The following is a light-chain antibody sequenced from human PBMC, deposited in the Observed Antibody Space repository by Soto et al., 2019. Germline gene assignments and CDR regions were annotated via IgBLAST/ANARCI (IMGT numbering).Light chain of an antibody. J-gene: IGKJ3*01. CDR1: QSVSSN. V-gene: IGKV3-15*01. CDR3: QHYNNWPTT. Sequence: EIVMTQSPATLSVSPGERATLSCRASQSVSSNLAWYQQKPGQAPRLLIYGASTRATGIPARFSGSGSGTEFTLTISSLQSEDFAVYYCQHYNNWPTTFGPGTKVDI. CDR2: GAS.